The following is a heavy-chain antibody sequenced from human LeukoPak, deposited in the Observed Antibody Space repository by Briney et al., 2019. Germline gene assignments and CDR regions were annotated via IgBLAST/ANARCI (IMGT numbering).Heavy chain of an antibody. V-gene: IGHV4-61*10. CDR1: GGSISSGSYY. D-gene: IGHD3-22*01. CDR3: ARGSITMIFTTLLRHSNWFDP. J-gene: IGHJ5*02. CDR2: INHSGST. Sequence: SETLSLTRTVSGGSISSGSYYWSWIRQPAGKGLEWIGEINHSGSTNYNPSLKSRVTISVDTSKNQFSLKLSSVTAADTAVYYCARGSITMIFTTLLRHSNWFDPWGQGTPVTVSS.